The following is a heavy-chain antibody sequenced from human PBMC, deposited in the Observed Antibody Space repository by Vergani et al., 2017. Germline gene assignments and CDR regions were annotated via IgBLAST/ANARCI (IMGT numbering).Heavy chain of an antibody. CDR3: ARGDYCSLTGYRY. V-gene: IGHV1-46*03. J-gene: IGHJ4*02. CDR1: GYTFSNYY. D-gene: IGHD3-9*01. CDR2: INPSGGHT. Sequence: QVQVVQSGAEVKKSGASVKVSCKTSGYTFSNYYMHWVRQAPGQGLEWMGIINPSGGHTNYAQKFQGSVTMTRDTSTSTVYMELSSLGPDDTAIYYCARGDYCSLTGYRYWCQGTMVTVSA.